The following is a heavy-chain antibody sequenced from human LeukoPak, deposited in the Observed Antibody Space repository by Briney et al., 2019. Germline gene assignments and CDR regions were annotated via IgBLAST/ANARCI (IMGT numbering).Heavy chain of an antibody. V-gene: IGHV4-59*01. D-gene: IGHD6-6*01. J-gene: IGHJ3*02. CDR1: GGSISSYY. CDR3: ARESTHSSSLHRDAFDI. CDR2: IYYSGST. Sequence: SETLSLTCTVSGGSISSYYWSWIRQPPGKGLEWIGYIYYSGSTNYIPSLKSRVTISVDTSKNQFSLKLSSVTAADTAVYYCARESTHSSSLHRDAFDIWGQGTMVTVSS.